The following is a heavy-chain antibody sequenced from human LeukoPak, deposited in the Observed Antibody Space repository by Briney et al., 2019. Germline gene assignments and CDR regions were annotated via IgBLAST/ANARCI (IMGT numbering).Heavy chain of an antibody. CDR2: IYYSGST. J-gene: IGHJ5*02. Sequence: SQTLSLTCTVSGGSISSGDYYWSWIRPPPGKGLEWIGYIYYSGSTHYNPSLKSRVTISVDTSKNQFSLKLSSVTAADTAVYYCASRGRYWFDPWGQGTLVTVSS. CDR3: ASRGRYWFDP. V-gene: IGHV4-30-4*08. CDR1: GGSISSGDYY.